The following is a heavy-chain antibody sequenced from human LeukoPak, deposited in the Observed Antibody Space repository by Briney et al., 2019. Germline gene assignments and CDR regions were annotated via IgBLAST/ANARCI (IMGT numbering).Heavy chain of an antibody. J-gene: IGHJ4*02. CDR2: IKSKTDGGTT. CDR1: GFTFSNAW. D-gene: IGHD2-2*01. Sequence: GGSLRLSCAASGFTFSNAWMSWVRQAPGKGLEWVGRIKSKTDGGTTDYAAPVKGRFTISRDDSKNTLYLQVNSLKTEDTAVYYCSVVVPAATYYFDYWGQGTLVTVSS. V-gene: IGHV3-15*01. CDR3: SVVVPAATYYFDY.